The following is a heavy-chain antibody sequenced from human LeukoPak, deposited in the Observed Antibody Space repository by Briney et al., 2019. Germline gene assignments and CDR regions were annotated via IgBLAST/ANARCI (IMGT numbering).Heavy chain of an antibody. Sequence: SGGSLRLSCAASGFTVSSNYMSWVRQAPGKGLEWVSVIYSGGSTYYADSVKGRFTISRDNSKNTLYLQVNSLRAEDTAVYYCARGGGGSYLFFDYWGQGTLVTVSS. D-gene: IGHD1-26*01. CDR3: ARGGGGSYLFFDY. V-gene: IGHV3-53*01. J-gene: IGHJ4*02. CDR2: IYSGGST. CDR1: GFTVSSNY.